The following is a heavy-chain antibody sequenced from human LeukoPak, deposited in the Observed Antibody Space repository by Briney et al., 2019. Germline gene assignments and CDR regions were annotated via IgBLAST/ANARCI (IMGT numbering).Heavy chain of an antibody. D-gene: IGHD6-19*01. Sequence: SETLSLTCTVSGGSISSYYWSWIRQPPGKGLEWIGEINHSGSTNYNPPLKSRVTISVDTSKNQFSLKLSSVTAADTAVYYCARANSSGWYRGLLDYWGQGTLVTVSS. V-gene: IGHV4-34*01. CDR3: ARANSSGWYRGLLDY. CDR1: GGSISSYY. CDR2: INHSGST. J-gene: IGHJ4*02.